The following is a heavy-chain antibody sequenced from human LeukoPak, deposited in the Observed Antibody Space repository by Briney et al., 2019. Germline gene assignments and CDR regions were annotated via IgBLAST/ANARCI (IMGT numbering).Heavy chain of an antibody. CDR3: ARAPSEIGGYYSESWRH. CDR2: IRSDGST. D-gene: IGHD3-22*01. CDR1: GFTFSSYW. V-gene: IGHV3-74*01. J-gene: IGHJ1*01. Sequence: GGSLRLSCAASGFTFSSYWTHWVRQAPGKGLVWVSRIRSDGSTNYADSVKGRFTISRDNAKNTLSLQMNSLRAEDTGVYYCARAPSEIGGYYSESWRHWGQGTLVTVSS.